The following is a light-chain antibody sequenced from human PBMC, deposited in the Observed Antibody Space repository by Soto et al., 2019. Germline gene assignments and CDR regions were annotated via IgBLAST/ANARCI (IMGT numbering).Light chain of an antibody. Sequence: EIVLTQSPGILSLSPGERATLSCRASQSVINNYLAWYQQKPGQAPRLLIYGASARATGIPDRFSGSGSGTDFTLTISRLEPEDFAVYYCQHYVNSLPQFTSGPGTRLDIK. J-gene: IGKJ3*01. CDR2: GAS. V-gene: IGKV3-20*01. CDR1: QSVINNY. CDR3: QHYVNSLPQFT.